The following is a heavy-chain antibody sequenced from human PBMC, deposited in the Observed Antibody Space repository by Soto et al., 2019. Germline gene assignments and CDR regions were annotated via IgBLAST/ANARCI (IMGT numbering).Heavy chain of an antibody. CDR3: ARGRIVVVPAASVDY. D-gene: IGHD2-2*01. CDR1: GFTFSSYA. Sequence: ESGGGLVQPGGSLRLSCAASGFTFSSYAMHWVRQAPGKGLEWVAVISYDGSNKYYADSVKGRFTISRDNSKNTLYLQMNSLRAEDTAVYYCARGRIVVVPAASVDYWGQGTLVTVSS. J-gene: IGHJ4*02. V-gene: IGHV3-30-3*01. CDR2: ISYDGSNK.